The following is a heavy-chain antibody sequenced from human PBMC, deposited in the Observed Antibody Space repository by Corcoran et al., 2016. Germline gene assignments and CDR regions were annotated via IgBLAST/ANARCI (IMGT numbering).Heavy chain of an antibody. CDR3: ARSGYSYGLYFDY. D-gene: IGHD5-18*01. CDR1: GFTVSSNY. J-gene: IGHJ4*02. V-gene: IGHV3-53*01. Sequence: EVQLVESGGGLIQPGGSLRLSCAASGFTVSSNYMSWVRQAPGKGLEWVSVISSGGSTYYADSVKGRFTISRDNSKNTLYLQMNSLRAEDTAVYYCARSGYSYGLYFDYWGQGTLVTVSS. CDR2: ISSGGST.